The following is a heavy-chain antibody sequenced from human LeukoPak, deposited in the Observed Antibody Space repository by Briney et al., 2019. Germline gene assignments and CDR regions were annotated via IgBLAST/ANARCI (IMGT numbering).Heavy chain of an antibody. CDR3: ARDRPGRYCSTISCYSASPFDP. D-gene: IGHD2-2*02. Sequence: TVKVSCKASGGTFSSYTFSWVRQAPGQGLEWMGGIIPIFGTGNYAQKFQGRVTITADESTSTVYMELSSLRSEDTAVYYCARDRPGRYCSTISCYSASPFDPWGQGTLVTVSS. J-gene: IGHJ5*02. V-gene: IGHV1-69*13. CDR1: GGTFSSYT. CDR2: IIPIFGTG.